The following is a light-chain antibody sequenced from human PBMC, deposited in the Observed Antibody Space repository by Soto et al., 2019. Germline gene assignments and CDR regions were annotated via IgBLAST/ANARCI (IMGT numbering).Light chain of an antibody. CDR2: GAS. CDR1: QSISSSY. Sequence: EIVLTQSPGTLSLSPGERATLSCRASQSISSSYLAWYQQKPGQAPRLLIYGASSRATGIPDRFSGSGSGTDFTLTIIRLEPADFAVYYCQQYGSSRWTFGQGTKVEIK. J-gene: IGKJ1*01. CDR3: QQYGSSRWT. V-gene: IGKV3-20*01.